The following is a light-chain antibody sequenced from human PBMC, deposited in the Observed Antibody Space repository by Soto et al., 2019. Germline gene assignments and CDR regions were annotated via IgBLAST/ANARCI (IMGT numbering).Light chain of an antibody. V-gene: IGKV1-5*03. CDR3: QQYDSYSWT. Sequence: DIQMTQSPSTLSASVGDIVTITCRASQSISSRLAWYQQKPGKVPKLMIYKASSLESGVPSRFSGSGSGTEFNLTINSLQPDDFATYYCQQYDSYSWTCGQGTKVEI. CDR1: QSISSR. J-gene: IGKJ1*01. CDR2: KAS.